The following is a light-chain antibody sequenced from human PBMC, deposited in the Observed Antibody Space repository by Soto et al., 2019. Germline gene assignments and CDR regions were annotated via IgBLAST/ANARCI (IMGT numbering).Light chain of an antibody. J-gene: IGKJ1*01. CDR2: XAS. Sequence: IRVTQSPSTLSSSIGDRVTNNXRASQSVIRRLAWYQQRPGKATKXXIYXASSWAGGVPSMFTGSGYGTEFTLTINSLQPDDVSTYYCQQYSVYCTFGQGTKVDIK. CDR3: QQYSVYCT. V-gene: IGKV1-5*01. CDR1: QSVIRR.